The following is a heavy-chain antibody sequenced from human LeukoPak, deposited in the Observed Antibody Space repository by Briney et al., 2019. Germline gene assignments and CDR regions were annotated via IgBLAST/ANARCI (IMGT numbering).Heavy chain of an antibody. J-gene: IGHJ4*02. CDR1: GGSFSSYY. V-gene: IGHV4-59*01. CDR3: ARQVYSSSWSYYFEY. CDR2: IHYSGST. Sequence: PSETLSLTCAVSGGSFSSYYWSWIRQPPGRGLEWIGSIHYSGSTSYNSSLKSRVTISIDTSKNQFSLKLTSVTPADTAVYYCARQVYSSSWSYYFEYWGQGILVTVSS. D-gene: IGHD6-13*01.